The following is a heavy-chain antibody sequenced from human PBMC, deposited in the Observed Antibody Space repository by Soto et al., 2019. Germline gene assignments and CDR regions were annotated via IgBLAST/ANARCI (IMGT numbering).Heavy chain of an antibody. V-gene: IGHV4-59*01. CDR2: IHHSGST. CDR1: DDSITSYY. CDR3: ATEGSSSYADS. D-gene: IGHD6-13*01. J-gene: IGHJ4*02. Sequence: QVQLQESGPGLVKPSETLSLTCTVADDSITSYYWSWIRQPPGKGLEWIGYIHHSGSTRSHPSLRSRVTISIDTSNSQFSLNLTSVTAADTAVYYCATEGSSSYADSWGQGTLVTVSS.